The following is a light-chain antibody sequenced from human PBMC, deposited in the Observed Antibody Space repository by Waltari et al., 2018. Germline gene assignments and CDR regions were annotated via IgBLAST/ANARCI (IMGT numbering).Light chain of an antibody. CDR1: ALPKQY. Sequence: SYDLTQPPSVSVSPGQTARITCSGDALPKQYAYWYPQKPGQAPVLVIYKDNERPSGIPERFSGSSSGTTVTLTISGVQAEDEADYYCQSADSSGTYKVFGTGTKVTVL. CDR2: KDN. CDR3: QSADSSGTYKV. V-gene: IGLV3-25*03. J-gene: IGLJ1*01.